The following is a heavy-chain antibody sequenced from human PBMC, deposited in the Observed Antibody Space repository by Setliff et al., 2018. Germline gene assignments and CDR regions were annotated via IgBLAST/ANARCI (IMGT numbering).Heavy chain of an antibody. Sequence: ASVKVSCKASGYTFTSYDINWVRQATGQGPEWMGWMNPNSGNTGYAQKFQGRVTITRNTSISTAYMELSSLRSEDTAVYYCARGRRGNYDFWSGYSNWFDPWGQGTLVTVSS. CDR3: ARGRRGNYDFWSGYSNWFDP. CDR1: GYTFTSYD. J-gene: IGHJ5*02. CDR2: MNPNSGNT. V-gene: IGHV1-8*03. D-gene: IGHD3-3*01.